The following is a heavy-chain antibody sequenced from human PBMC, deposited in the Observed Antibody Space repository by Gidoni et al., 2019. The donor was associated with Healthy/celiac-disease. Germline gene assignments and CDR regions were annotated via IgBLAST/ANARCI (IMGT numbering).Heavy chain of an antibody. D-gene: IGHD2-15*01. CDR2: ISGSGGST. V-gene: IGHV3-23*01. J-gene: IGHJ4*02. CDR1: GFTFRSYA. CDR3: AKTIGCSGGSCYSD. Sequence: EVQLLESGGGLVQPGGSLRLSCAASGFTFRSYAMSWVRQAPGKGLEWVSAISGSGGSTYYADSVKGRFTISRDNSKNTLYLQMNSLRAEDTAVYYCAKTIGCSGGSCYSDWGQGTLVTVSS.